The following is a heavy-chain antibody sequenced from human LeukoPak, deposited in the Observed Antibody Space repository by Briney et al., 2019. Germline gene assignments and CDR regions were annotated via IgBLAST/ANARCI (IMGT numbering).Heavy chain of an antibody. CDR3: AGSGWYGRDYFDY. Sequence: GRYLRLSCAASGFTFSSYAMHWVRQAPGKGLEWVAVISYDGSNKYYADSVKGRFTISRDNSRNTLYLQMNSLRAEDTAVYYCAGSGWYGRDYFDYWGQGTLVTVSS. CDR2: ISYDGSNK. D-gene: IGHD6-19*01. J-gene: IGHJ4*02. CDR1: GFTFSSYA. V-gene: IGHV3-30-3*01.